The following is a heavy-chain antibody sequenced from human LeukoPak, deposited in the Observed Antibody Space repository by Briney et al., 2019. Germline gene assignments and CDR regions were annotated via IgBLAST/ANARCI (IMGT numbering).Heavy chain of an antibody. CDR2: IIPIFGTA. D-gene: IGHD2-2*01. J-gene: IGHJ6*03. V-gene: IGHV1-69*13. CDR3: ARSLVVPAAKVYYYYYMDV. Sequence: ASVKVSCKASGYTFTSYAISWVRQAPGQGLEWMGGIIPIFGTANYAQKFQGRVTITADESTSTAYMELSSLRSEDTAVYYCARSLVVPAAKVYYYYYMDVWGKGTTVTVSS. CDR1: GYTFTSYA.